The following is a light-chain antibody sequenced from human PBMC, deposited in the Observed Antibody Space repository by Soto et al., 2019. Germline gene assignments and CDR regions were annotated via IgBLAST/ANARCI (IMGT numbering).Light chain of an antibody. CDR3: SSYGGSANLV. Sequence: QSALTQPPSASGSPGQSVTISCTGTSSDVGGYNYVSWYQQHPGKAPKLMIYEVSKRPSGVTDRFSGSKSGNTASLTVSGLQTEDEADYYCSSYGGSANLVFGGGTKVTVL. J-gene: IGLJ2*01. CDR2: EVS. CDR1: SSDVGGYNY. V-gene: IGLV2-8*01.